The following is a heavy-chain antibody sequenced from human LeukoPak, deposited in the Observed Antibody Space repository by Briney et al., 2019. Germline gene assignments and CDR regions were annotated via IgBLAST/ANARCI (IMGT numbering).Heavy chain of an antibody. CDR1: GGSFSGYY. Sequence: PSETLSLTCAVYGGSFSGYYWSWIRQPPGKGLEWTGEINHSGSTNYNPSLKSRVTISVDTSKNQFSLKLSSVTAADTAVYYCARGYCSSTSCYGAGWFDPWGQGTLVTVSS. V-gene: IGHV4-34*01. CDR3: ARGYCSSTSCYGAGWFDP. CDR2: INHSGST. J-gene: IGHJ5*02. D-gene: IGHD2-2*01.